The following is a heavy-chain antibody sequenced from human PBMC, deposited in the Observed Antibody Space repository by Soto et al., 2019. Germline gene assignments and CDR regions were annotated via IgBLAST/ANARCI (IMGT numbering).Heavy chain of an antibody. J-gene: IGHJ4*02. Sequence: SQTLSLPCAVYGGSFSGYYWSWIRQPPGKGLEWIGEINHSGSTNYNPSLKSRVTISVDTSKNQFSLKLSSVTAADTAVYYCARPPLRYDSSGYYYYFDYWGQGTLVTVSS. D-gene: IGHD3-22*01. CDR3: ARPPLRYDSSGYYYYFDY. V-gene: IGHV4-34*01. CDR1: GGSFSGYY. CDR2: INHSGST.